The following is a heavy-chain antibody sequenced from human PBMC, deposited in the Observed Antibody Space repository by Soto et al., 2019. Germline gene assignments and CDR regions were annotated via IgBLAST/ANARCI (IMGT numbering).Heavy chain of an antibody. CDR3: AKDIMSAGTVTTRGQYYYYGMDV. J-gene: IGHJ6*02. CDR1: GFTFSSYG. D-gene: IGHD4-17*01. Sequence: GGSLRLSWAASGFTFSSYGMHWVRQAPGKGLEWVAVISYDGSNKYYADSVKGRFTISRDNSKNTLYLQMNSLRAEDTAVYYCAKDIMSAGTVTTRGQYYYYGMDVWGQGTTVTVSS. CDR2: ISYDGSNK. V-gene: IGHV3-30*18.